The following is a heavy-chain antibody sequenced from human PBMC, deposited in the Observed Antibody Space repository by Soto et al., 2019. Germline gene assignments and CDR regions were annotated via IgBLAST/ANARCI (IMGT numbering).Heavy chain of an antibody. J-gene: IGHJ4*02. Sequence: GGSLRLSCAASGFSVTSYAMIWLRQAPGKGLEWVSVLSGSGIGKEYADSVKGRFTISRDNSRNTLYLQMTGLRVEDTAVYCCAKDRYCSATSCQDFGSWGQGTLVTVSS. D-gene: IGHD2-2*01. CDR3: AKDRYCSATSCQDFGS. V-gene: IGHV3-23*01. CDR1: GFSVTSYA. CDR2: LSGSGIGK.